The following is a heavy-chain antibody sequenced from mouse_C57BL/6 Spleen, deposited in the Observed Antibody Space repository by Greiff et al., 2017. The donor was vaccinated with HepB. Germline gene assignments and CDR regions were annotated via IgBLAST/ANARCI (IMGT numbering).Heavy chain of an antibody. CDR3: SSRDSSGEFAY. V-gene: IGHV1-9*01. D-gene: IGHD3-2*02. Sequence: VQLQQPGAELMKPGASVKLSCKATGYTFTGYWIEWVKQRPGQGLEWIGKILPGSGSTNYNEKFKGKATFTADKSYNTAYMQLSSLTTEDSAIYYCSSRDSSGEFAYWGQGTLVTVSA. CDR1: GYTFTGYW. CDR2: ILPGSGST. J-gene: IGHJ3*01.